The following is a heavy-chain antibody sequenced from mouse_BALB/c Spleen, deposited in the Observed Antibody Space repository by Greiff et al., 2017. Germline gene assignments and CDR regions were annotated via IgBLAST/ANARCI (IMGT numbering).Heavy chain of an antibody. Sequence: VQLQQPGAELVKPGASVKLSCKASGYTFTSYWMHWVKQRPGPGLEWIGEINPSNGRTNYNEKFKSKATLTVDKSSSTAYMQLSSLTSEDSAVYYCARDWGYDVYYFDYWGQGTTLTVSS. J-gene: IGHJ2*01. CDR1: GYTFTSYW. V-gene: IGHV1S81*02. CDR2: INPSNGRT. CDR3: ARDWGYDVYYFDY. D-gene: IGHD2-14*01.